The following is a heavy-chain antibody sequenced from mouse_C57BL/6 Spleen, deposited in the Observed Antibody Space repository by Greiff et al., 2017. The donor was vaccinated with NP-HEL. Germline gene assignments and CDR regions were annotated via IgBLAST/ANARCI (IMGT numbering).Heavy chain of an antibody. V-gene: IGHV5-9-1*02. CDR3: TREDYYGTYFDY. CDR2: ISSGGDYI. CDR1: GFTFSSYA. J-gene: IGHJ2*01. Sequence: EVKLVESGEGLVKPGGSLKLSCAASGFTFSSYAMSWVRQTPEKRLEWVAYISSGGDYIYYADTVKGRFTISRDNARNTLYLQMSSLKSEDTAMYYCTREDYYGTYFDYWGQGTTLTVSS. D-gene: IGHD1-1*01.